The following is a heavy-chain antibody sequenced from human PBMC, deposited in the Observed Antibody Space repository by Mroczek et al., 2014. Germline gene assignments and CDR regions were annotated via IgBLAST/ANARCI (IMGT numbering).Heavy chain of an antibody. Sequence: QVQLQQWGAGVLRPSETLSLTCAVYGGSLRGYYWSWIRQPPGKGLEWIGDINHNGQIHYNPSLKSRVSMSVDTSKNQFSLKVTSVTAADTAVYYCARDPYFDFRSHENFMDVWGKGTTVTVSS. CDR1: GGSLRGYY. J-gene: IGHJ6*03. CDR2: INHNGQI. D-gene: IGHD3-3*01. CDR3: ARDPYFDFRSHENFMDV. V-gene: IGHV4-34*01.